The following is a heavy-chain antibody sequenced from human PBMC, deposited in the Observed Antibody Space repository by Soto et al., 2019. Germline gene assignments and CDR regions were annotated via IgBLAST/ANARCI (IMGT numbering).Heavy chain of an antibody. CDR3: ASLGPPRYCSGGSCCRWGMNNWFDP. CDR2: IYYSGST. D-gene: IGHD2-15*01. V-gene: IGHV4-59*01. CDR1: GGSISSYY. Sequence: PSETLSLTCTVSGGSISSYYWSWIRQPPGKGLEWIGYIYYSGSTNYNPSLKSRVTISVDTSKNQFSLKLSSVTAADTAVYYCASLGPPRYCSGGSCCRWGMNNWFDPWGQGTLVTVSS. J-gene: IGHJ5*02.